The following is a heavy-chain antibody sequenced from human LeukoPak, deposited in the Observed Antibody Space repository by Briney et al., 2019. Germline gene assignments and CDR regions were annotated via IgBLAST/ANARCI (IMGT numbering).Heavy chain of an antibody. CDR3: ARVVRIAARPGYFDY. J-gene: IGHJ4*02. CDR2: IYTSGST. D-gene: IGHD6-6*01. CDR1: GGSISSGSYY. V-gene: IGHV4-61*02. Sequence: SETLSLTCTVSGGSISSGSYYWSWIRQPAGKGLEWIGRIYTSGSTNYNPSLKSRVTISVDTSKNQFPLKLSSVTAADTAVYYCARVVRIAARPGYFDYWGQGTLVTVS.